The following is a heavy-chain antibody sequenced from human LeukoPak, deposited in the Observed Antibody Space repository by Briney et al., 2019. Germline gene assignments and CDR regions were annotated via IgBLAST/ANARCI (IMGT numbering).Heavy chain of an antibody. CDR2: ISGSGGST. V-gene: IGHV3-23*01. D-gene: IGHD3-10*01. CDR1: GFTFSSYA. Sequence: GGSLRLSCAASGFTFSSYAMSWVRQAPGKGLEWVSAISGSGGSTYYAASVKGRFTISRDNSKNTLYLQMNSLRAEDTAVYYCAKGAWFGELLSHDNWFDPWGQGTLVTVSS. J-gene: IGHJ5*02. CDR3: AKGAWFGELLSHDNWFDP.